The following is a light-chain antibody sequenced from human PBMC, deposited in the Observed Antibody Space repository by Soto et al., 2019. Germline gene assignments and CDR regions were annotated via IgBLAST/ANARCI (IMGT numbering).Light chain of an antibody. CDR2: QAS. CDR3: HQYYVDPWT. Sequence: DIQMTQSPSALSASVGDRVTITCRASQNISSWVAWYQQKPGKAPNLLIYQASSLESGVPSRFSGSGSGTEFTLTISSLQPDDAATYYFHQYYVDPWTFGQGTKVVIK. J-gene: IGKJ1*01. V-gene: IGKV1-5*03. CDR1: QNISSW.